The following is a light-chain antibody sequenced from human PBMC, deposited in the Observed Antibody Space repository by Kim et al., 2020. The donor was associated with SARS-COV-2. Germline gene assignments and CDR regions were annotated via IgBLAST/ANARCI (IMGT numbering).Light chain of an antibody. J-gene: IGLJ1*01. V-gene: IGLV2-18*02. CDR3: ASYTSRISYV. Sequence: GQSVPISCTGTSSDVGSNNRVSWYQQPPGTAPKLMIYGVTNRPSGVPDRFSGSRSGNTASLTISGLQAEDEADYYCASYTSRISYVFGTGTKVTVL. CDR1: SSDVGSNNR. CDR2: GVT.